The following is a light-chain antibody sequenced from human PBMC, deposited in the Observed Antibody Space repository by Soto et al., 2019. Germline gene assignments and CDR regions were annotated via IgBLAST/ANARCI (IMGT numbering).Light chain of an antibody. V-gene: IGKV3-15*01. CDR1: QSVDSN. J-gene: IGKJ5*01. CDR3: QQYHHWPPIT. Sequence: PGEIAPHSFRASQSVDSNLVWYQQKPGQSPRLLIFRASTRASGIPARFSGSGSGTEFTLTISSLQSEDFAVYYCQQYHHWPPITFGQGTRLEVK. CDR2: RAS.